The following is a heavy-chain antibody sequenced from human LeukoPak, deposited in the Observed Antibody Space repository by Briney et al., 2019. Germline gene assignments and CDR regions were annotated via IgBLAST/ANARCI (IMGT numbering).Heavy chain of an antibody. D-gene: IGHD3-10*01. CDR3: ARVHWGNYYLNAFDI. Sequence: PGGSLRLSCAASGFTFSSYGMHWVRQAPGKGLEWVAVTWYDGSNKYYADSVKGRFTISRDNPKNTLYLQMNSLRVEDTAVYYCARVHWGNYYLNAFDIWDQGTMVTVSS. CDR1: GFTFSSYG. V-gene: IGHV3-33*01. J-gene: IGHJ3*02. CDR2: TWYDGSNK.